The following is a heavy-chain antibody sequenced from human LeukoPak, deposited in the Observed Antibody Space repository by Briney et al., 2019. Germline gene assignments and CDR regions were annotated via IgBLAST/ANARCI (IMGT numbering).Heavy chain of an antibody. Sequence: GEPLKISCKGSGYSFTSYWIGWVRQMPGKGLEWMGIIYPGDSDTRYSPSFQGQVTISADKSISTAYLQWSSLKASDTAMYYCARSTYYYDSSGYPGHDYWGQGTLVTVSS. V-gene: IGHV5-51*01. CDR1: GYSFTSYW. J-gene: IGHJ4*02. D-gene: IGHD3-22*01. CDR2: IYPGDSDT. CDR3: ARSTYYYDSSGYPGHDY.